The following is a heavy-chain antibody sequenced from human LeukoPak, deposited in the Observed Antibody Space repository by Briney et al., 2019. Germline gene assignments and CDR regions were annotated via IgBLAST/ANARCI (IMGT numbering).Heavy chain of an antibody. CDR1: GGSISSGSYY. V-gene: IGHV4-61*02. D-gene: IGHD5-18*01. Sequence: KTSETLSLTCTVSGGSISSGSYYWSWIRQPAGKGLEWIGRIYTSGSTNYNPSLKSRVTISVDTSKNQFSLKLSSVTAADTAVYYCARVYQAAMDGLWGQGTLVTVSS. CDR2: IYTSGST. J-gene: IGHJ4*02. CDR3: ARVYQAAMDGL.